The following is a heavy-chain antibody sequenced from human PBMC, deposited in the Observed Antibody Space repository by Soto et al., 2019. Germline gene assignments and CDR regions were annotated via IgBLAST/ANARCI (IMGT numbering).Heavy chain of an antibody. V-gene: IGHV4-39*01. J-gene: IGHJ5*02. CDR3: ARTIFGVVKGFDP. CDR2: IYYSGST. Sequence: PSETLSLTCTVSGGSISSSSYYSGWIRQPPGKGLEWIGSIYYSGSTYYNPSLKSRVTISVDTSKNQFSLKLSSVTAADTAVYYCARTIFGVVKGFDPWGQGTLVTVSS. CDR1: GGSISSSSYY. D-gene: IGHD3-3*01.